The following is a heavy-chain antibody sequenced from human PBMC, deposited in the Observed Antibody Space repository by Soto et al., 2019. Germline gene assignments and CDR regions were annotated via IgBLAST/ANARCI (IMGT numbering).Heavy chain of an antibody. Sequence: EVQLVESGGGLVKPGGSLRLSCAASGFTFSNAWMSWVRQAPGKGLEWVGRIKSKTDGGTTDYAAPVKGRFTNSRDDAKNTLYLQMNSLKTEDTAVYYCTTTYQLPSLYDDYYYMDVCGKGTTVTV. J-gene: IGHJ6*03. CDR1: GFTFSNAW. CDR2: IKSKTDGGTT. CDR3: TTTYQLPSLYDDYYYMDV. V-gene: IGHV3-15*01. D-gene: IGHD2-2*01.